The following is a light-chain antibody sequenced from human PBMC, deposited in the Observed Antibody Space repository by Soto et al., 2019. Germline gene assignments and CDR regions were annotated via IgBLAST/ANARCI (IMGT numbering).Light chain of an antibody. CDR1: SSDVGGYNY. V-gene: IGLV2-11*01. CDR3: CSYAGSYTYV. J-gene: IGLJ1*01. Sequence: QSVVTQPRSVSGSPGQSVTISCTGTSSDVGGYNYVSWYLQHPGKAPKLKIYDVNKRPSGVPDRFSGSKSGNTASLTISGLQAEDEADYYCCSYAGSYTYVFGTGTKLTVL. CDR2: DVN.